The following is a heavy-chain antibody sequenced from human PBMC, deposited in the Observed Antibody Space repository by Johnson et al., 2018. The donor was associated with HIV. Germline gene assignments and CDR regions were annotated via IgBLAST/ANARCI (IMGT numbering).Heavy chain of an antibody. V-gene: IGHV3-30*18. J-gene: IGHJ3*02. D-gene: IGHD5-24*01. CDR3: AKGRDGAFDI. CDR2: ISYDGSNK. CDR1: GFTFSSYG. Sequence: QLVESGGGVVQPGRSLRLSCAASGFTFSSYGMHWVRQAPGKGLEWVAVISYDGSNKYYADSVKGRFTISRDNSKNTLYLQMNSLRAEDTAVYYCAKGRDGAFDIWGQGTMVTVSS.